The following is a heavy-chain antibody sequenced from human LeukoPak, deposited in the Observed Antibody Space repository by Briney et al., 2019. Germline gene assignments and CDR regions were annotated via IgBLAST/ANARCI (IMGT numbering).Heavy chain of an antibody. CDR2: IYYSGST. CDR1: GGSISSYY. V-gene: IGHV4-59*01. J-gene: IGHJ4*02. D-gene: IGHD1-26*01. Sequence: SETLSLTCTVSGGSISSYYWSWIRQPPGKGLEWLGYIYYSGSTNYNPSLKSRVTISVDKSKNQFSLKLSSVTAADTAVYYCARELPFSGSYYFDYWGQGTLVTVSS. CDR3: ARELPFSGSYYFDY.